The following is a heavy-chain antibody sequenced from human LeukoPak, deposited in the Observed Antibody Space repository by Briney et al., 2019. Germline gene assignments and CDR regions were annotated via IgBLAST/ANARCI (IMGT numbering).Heavy chain of an antibody. Sequence: ASVTVSCTASGYTFTGYYMHWARNAPGQGLERMGWINPNSDGTNYAHKFQGGVTMPRDTSSSTAYMELSRLRSDDTAVYYCARLPGYYDSSGGDYWGQGTLVTVSS. CDR2: INPNSDGT. J-gene: IGHJ4*02. CDR3: ARLPGYYDSSGGDY. D-gene: IGHD3-22*01. V-gene: IGHV1-2*07. CDR1: GYTFTGYY.